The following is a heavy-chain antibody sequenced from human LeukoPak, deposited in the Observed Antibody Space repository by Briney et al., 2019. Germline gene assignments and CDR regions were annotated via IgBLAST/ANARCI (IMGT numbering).Heavy chain of an antibody. CDR3: ARQLYLEYYFDY. J-gene: IGHJ4*02. Sequence: ASVKVSCTASGYTFTSYYMHWVRQASGQGLEWMGIINPSGGSTSYAQKFQGRVTMTRDTSTSTVYMELSSLRSEDAAVYYCARQLYLEYYFDYWGQGTLVTVSS. D-gene: IGHD2-8*01. CDR2: INPSGGST. V-gene: IGHV1-46*01. CDR1: GYTFTSYY.